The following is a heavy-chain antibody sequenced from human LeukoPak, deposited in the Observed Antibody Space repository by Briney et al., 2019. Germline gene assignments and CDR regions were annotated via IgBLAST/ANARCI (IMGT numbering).Heavy chain of an antibody. V-gene: IGHV4-34*01. CDR2: INHSGST. CDR1: GGSFSGYY. CDR3: ASNYRPGIADQGDY. Sequence: PSETLSLTCAVYGGSFSGYYWSWIRQPPGKGLEWLGEINHSGSTNYNPSLKSRVTISVDTSKNQFSLKLISVTAADTAVYYCASNYRPGIADQGDYWGQGTLVTVSS. J-gene: IGHJ4*02. D-gene: IGHD6-13*01.